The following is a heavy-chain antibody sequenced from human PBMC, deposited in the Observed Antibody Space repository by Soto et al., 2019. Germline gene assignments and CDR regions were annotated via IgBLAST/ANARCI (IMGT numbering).Heavy chain of an antibody. J-gene: IGHJ6*02. V-gene: IGHV5-10-1*01. Sequence: GESLKISCKGSGYSFSSYWIIWVRQMPGKGLEWMGNIDPSDSYTKYSPPFQGHVTISADKSISTAYLQRSSLRASDTAVYYCARRDCSSPSCYLSYYYGMDVWGQGTTVTVSS. D-gene: IGHD2-2*01. CDR3: ARRDCSSPSCYLSYYYGMDV. CDR1: GYSFSSYW. CDR2: IDPSDSYT.